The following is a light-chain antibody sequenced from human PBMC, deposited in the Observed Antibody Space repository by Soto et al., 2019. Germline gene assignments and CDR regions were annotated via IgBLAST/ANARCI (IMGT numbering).Light chain of an antibody. CDR1: SSNIGAGYD. CDR2: GNS. J-gene: IGLJ1*01. Sequence: SVLTQPPSVSGAPGQRVTISCTGSSSNIGAGYDVHWYQQLPGTAPKLLIYGNSNRPSGVPDRFSGSKSGTSASLAITGLLADGEADYCCQSYDSSLSGYVFGTGTKVTVL. CDR3: QSYDSSLSGYV. V-gene: IGLV1-40*01.